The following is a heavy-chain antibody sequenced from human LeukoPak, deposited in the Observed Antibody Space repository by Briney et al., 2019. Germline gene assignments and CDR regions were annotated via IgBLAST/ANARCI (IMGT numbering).Heavy chain of an antibody. CDR3: ARRDTKEKDLYSDYYYYYMDV. CDR1: GFTFSSYW. D-gene: IGHD1-26*01. V-gene: IGHV3-7*01. Sequence: GGSLRLSCAASGFTFSSYWMSWVRQAPGKGLEWVANIKQDGSEKYYVDSVKGRFTISRDNAKNSLYLQMNSQRAEDTAVYYCARRDTKEKDLYSDYYYYYMDVWGKGTTVTVAS. J-gene: IGHJ6*03. CDR2: IKQDGSEK.